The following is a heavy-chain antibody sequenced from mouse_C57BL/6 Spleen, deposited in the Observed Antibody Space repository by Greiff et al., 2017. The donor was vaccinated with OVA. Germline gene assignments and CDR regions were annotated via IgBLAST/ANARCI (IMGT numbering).Heavy chain of an antibody. V-gene: IGHV1-26*01. Sequence: EVQLQLSGPELVKPGASVKISCKASGYTFTDYYMNWVKQSHGKSLEWIGDINPNNGGTSYNQKFKGKATLTVDKSSSTAYMELRSLTSEDSAVYYCAVYYYGSSSYWGQGTLVTVSA. CDR1: GYTFTDYY. D-gene: IGHD1-1*01. CDR3: AVYYYGSSSY. CDR2: INPNNGGT. J-gene: IGHJ3*01.